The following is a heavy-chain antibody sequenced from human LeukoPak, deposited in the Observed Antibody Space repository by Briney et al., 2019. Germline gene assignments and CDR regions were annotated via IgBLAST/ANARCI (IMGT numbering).Heavy chain of an antibody. V-gene: IGHV3-74*01. Sequence: GGSLRLSCAASGFTFSSYWMHWVRQAPGKGLVWVSRIKSDGSTNYADSVKGRFTISRDNAENTVSLQMNSLRAEDTGVYYCASAPSEIGGYYPEYFRHWGQGTLVTVSS. CDR1: GFTFSSYW. CDR2: IKSDGST. J-gene: IGHJ1*01. CDR3: ASAPSEIGGYYPEYFRH. D-gene: IGHD3-22*01.